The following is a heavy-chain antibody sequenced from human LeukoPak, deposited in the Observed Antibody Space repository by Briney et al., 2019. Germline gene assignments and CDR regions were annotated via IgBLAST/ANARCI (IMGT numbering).Heavy chain of an antibody. Sequence: SETLSLTCTVSGGSISSGGYYWSWIRQPPGKGLEWIGYIYHSGSTYYNPSLKSRVTISVDRSKNQFSLKLSSVTAADTAVYYCARAVVVVPAAIRRVDPWGQGTLVTVSS. V-gene: IGHV4-30-2*01. CDR1: GGSISSGGYY. CDR2: IYHSGST. CDR3: ARAVVVVPAAIRRVDP. J-gene: IGHJ5*02. D-gene: IGHD2-2*02.